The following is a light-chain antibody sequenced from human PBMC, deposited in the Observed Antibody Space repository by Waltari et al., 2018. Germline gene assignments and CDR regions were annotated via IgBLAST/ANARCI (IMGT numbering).Light chain of an antibody. Sequence: SSELTQDPSVSVALGQTVRITCQGDSLSRFYASWYQQRPGQAPILVLYGQNNGPSGIPDRFSGSTSGNTASLTITGAQAEDEADYYCHSRDTSSTRVFGGGTRLTV. CDR2: GQN. V-gene: IGLV3-19*01. CDR1: SLSRFY. CDR3: HSRDTSSTRV. J-gene: IGLJ2*01.